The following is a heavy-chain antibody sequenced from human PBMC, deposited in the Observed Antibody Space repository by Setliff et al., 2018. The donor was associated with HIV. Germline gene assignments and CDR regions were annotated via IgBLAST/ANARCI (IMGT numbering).Heavy chain of an antibody. J-gene: IGHJ4*02. CDR3: ARDSRTGYFDS. CDR1: GFTFRNYK. CDR2: ISIGSGGAI. D-gene: IGHD2-2*01. Sequence: PGGSLRLSCAASGFTFRNYKFNWVRQAPGRGLEWVSSISIGSGGAIDYADSVQGRFTISRDNAKNSLYLQMNSLRAEDTAVYYCARDSRTGYFDSWGQGTLVTVSS. V-gene: IGHV3-21*01.